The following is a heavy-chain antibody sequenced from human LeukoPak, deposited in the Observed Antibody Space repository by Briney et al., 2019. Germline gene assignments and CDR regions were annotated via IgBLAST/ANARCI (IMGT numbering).Heavy chain of an antibody. Sequence: AGKSLRLSCAAPGFTFNNYGMHRVRQAPGKGLEWVAVISYDGRNIHYPDSVKGRFTISRDISTDTLWLQMDSLRTEDTAVYYCAKGPLRGTAAAIDYWGQGTLVTVSS. V-gene: IGHV3-30*18. D-gene: IGHD2-2*01. CDR1: GFTFNNYG. CDR3: AKGPLRGTAAAIDY. CDR2: ISYDGRNI. J-gene: IGHJ4*02.